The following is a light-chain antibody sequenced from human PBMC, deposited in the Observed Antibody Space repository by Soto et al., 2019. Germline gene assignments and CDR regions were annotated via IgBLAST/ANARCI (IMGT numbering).Light chain of an antibody. V-gene: IGKV1-5*01. Sequence: DIQMTQSPSTLSACVGDRVTITCRASQSISSWLAWYQQKPGKAPKLLIYDASSLESGVPSRFSGSGSGTEFTLTISSLQPDDFATYYCQQYNSYSTFGHGTKVHIK. CDR2: DAS. CDR3: QQYNSYST. J-gene: IGKJ1*01. CDR1: QSISSW.